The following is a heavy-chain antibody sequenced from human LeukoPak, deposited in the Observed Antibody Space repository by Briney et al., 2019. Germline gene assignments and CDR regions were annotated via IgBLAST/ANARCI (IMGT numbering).Heavy chain of an antibody. CDR1: GGSISSYY. J-gene: IGHJ4*02. Sequence: SETLSLTCTVSGGSISSYYWSWIRQPPGKGLEWIGYIYYSGSTNYNPSLKSRVTISVDTSKSQFSLKLSSVTAADTAVYYCARSDSKLGGGSYYFDYWGQGTLVTVSS. D-gene: IGHD2-15*01. CDR3: ARSDSKLGGGSYYFDY. CDR2: IYYSGST. V-gene: IGHV4-59*01.